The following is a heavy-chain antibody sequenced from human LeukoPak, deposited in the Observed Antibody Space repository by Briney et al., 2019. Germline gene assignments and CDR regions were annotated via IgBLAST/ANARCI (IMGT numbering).Heavy chain of an antibody. V-gene: IGHV3-30*18. CDR1: GFTFSSYG. CDR2: ISYDGSNK. CDR3: AKDRVVATAYDFDY. D-gene: IGHD5-12*01. Sequence: GGSLRLSCAASGFTFSSYGMHWVRQAPGKGLEWVAVISYDGSNKYYADSVKGRFTISRDNSKNTLYLQMNSLRAEDTAVYYCAKDRVVATAYDFDYWGQGTLVTVSS. J-gene: IGHJ4*02.